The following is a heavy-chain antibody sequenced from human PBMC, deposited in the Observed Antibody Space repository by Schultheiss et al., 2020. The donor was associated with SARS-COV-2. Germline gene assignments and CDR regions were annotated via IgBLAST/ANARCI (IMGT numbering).Heavy chain of an antibody. CDR3: ARDSPSSYCGGDCPPDY. Sequence: GGSLRLSCAASGFTFSSYGMHWVRQAPGKGLELVAVIWYDGSNKYYADSVKGRFTISRDNSKNTLYLQMNSLRAEDTAVYYCARDSPSSYCGGDCPPDYWGQGTLVTVSS. CDR2: IWYDGSNK. D-gene: IGHD2-21*02. J-gene: IGHJ4*02. V-gene: IGHV3-33*01. CDR1: GFTFSSYG.